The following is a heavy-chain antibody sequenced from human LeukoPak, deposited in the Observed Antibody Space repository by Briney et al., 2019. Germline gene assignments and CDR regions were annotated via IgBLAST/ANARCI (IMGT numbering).Heavy chain of an antibody. V-gene: IGHV4-34*01. CDR1: GGSFSGYY. J-gene: IGHJ4*01. D-gene: IGHD6-19*01. Sequence: PSETLSLTCAVYGGSFSGYYWTWIRQPPGKGLEWIGEINHSGSTNYNPSLKSRVTISVDTSKNQFSLKLSSVTAADTAVYYCARARGAVAAYFDYWGHGPLVTVSS. CDR3: ARARGAVAAYFDY. CDR2: INHSGST.